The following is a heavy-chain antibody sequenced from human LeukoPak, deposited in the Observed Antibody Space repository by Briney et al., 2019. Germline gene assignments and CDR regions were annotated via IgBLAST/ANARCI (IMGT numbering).Heavy chain of an antibody. CDR3: ARALYGDPGWFDP. J-gene: IGHJ5*02. V-gene: IGHV1-2*02. CDR2: INPNSGGT. D-gene: IGHD4-17*01. CDR1: GYTFTGYY. Sequence: ASVKVSCKASGYTFTGYYMHWVRQAPGQGLEWMGWINPNSGGTNYAQKFQGRVTMTRDTSISTAYMELSRLRSDDTAVYYCARALYGDPGWFDPWGQGTPVTVSS.